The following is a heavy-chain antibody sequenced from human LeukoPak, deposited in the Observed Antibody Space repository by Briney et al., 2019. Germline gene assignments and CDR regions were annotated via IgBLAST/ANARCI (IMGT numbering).Heavy chain of an antibody. Sequence: SVKVSCKASGGTFSSYAISWVRQAPGQGLEWMGGIIPIFGTANYAQKFQGRVTITTDESTSTAYMELSSLRSEDTAVYYCARDGYGSGSGFDPWAREPWSPSPQ. V-gene: IGHV1-69*05. CDR3: ARDGYGSGSGFDP. J-gene: IGHJ5*02. CDR1: GGTFSSYA. D-gene: IGHD3-10*01. CDR2: IIPIFGTA.